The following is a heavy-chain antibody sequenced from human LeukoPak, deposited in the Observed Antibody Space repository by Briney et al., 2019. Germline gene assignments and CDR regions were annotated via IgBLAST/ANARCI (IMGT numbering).Heavy chain of an antibody. CDR3: ARRYSGYDSPVAFDI. D-gene: IGHD5-12*01. CDR2: IYPGDSDT. V-gene: IGHV5-51*01. J-gene: IGHJ3*02. CDR1: GYSFTSYW. Sequence: GESLKISCKGSGYSFTSYWIGWVRQMPGKGLEWMGIIYPGDSDTRYSPSFQGQVTISADKSISTAYLQWSSLKASDTAMYYCARRYSGYDSPVAFDIWGQGTMVTVSS.